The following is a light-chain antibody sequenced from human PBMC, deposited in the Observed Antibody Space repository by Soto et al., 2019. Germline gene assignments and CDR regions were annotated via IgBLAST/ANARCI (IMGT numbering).Light chain of an antibody. J-gene: IGKJ4*01. V-gene: IGKV3-20*01. CDR3: EQYGSSPGT. CDR2: GAS. CDR1: QSVSSDY. Sequence: EIVLTQSPATLSLSPGESATLSCRASQSVSSDYLAWYQQKPDQAPRLLIYGASSRATGIPDRFSGSGSGAGSTLTISRLEPEDFAVYYCEQYGSSPGTFGGGTKVEIK.